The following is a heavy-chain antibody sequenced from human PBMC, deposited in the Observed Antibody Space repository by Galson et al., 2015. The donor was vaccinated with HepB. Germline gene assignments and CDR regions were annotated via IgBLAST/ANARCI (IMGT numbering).Heavy chain of an antibody. V-gene: IGHV3-30-3*01. D-gene: IGHD3-3*01. CDR3: ARDFYDFWSGFYNQFDY. CDR2: ILYDENNE. J-gene: IGHJ4*02. Sequence: SLRLSCAASGFTFSSYAMHWVRQAPGKGLEWVAIILYDENNEYYADSVKGRFTISRDNSKNTLYLQMNSLRAEDTAVYYCARDFYDFWSGFYNQFDYWGQGTLVTVSS. CDR1: GFTFSSYA.